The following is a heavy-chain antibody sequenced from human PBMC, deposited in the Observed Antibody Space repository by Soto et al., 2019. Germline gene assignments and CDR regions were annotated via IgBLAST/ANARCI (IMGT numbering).Heavy chain of an antibody. CDR2: IRQDGSEG. V-gene: IGHV3-7*03. Sequence: PGGSLRLSCAASGFTFSNYWMTWVRQAPGKGLEWVANIRQDGSEGSYVDSAKGRFTISRDNAKVSLFLQMNSLRAEDTAVYYCARERGSKSMDVWGQGTTVTVSS. D-gene: IGHD2-15*01. CDR1: GFTFSNYW. CDR3: ARERGSKSMDV. J-gene: IGHJ6*02.